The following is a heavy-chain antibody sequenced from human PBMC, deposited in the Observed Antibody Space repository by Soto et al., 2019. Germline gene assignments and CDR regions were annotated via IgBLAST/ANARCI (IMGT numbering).Heavy chain of an antibody. CDR1: GFSFSSAW. CDR3: ARDRAYSRFDY. D-gene: IGHD4-4*01. CDR2: MNEDGSER. J-gene: IGHJ4*02. V-gene: IGHV3-7*03. Sequence: GGSLRLSCAVSGFSFSSAWMAWIRQAPGKGLERVAIMNEDGSERYYVDSVKGRFTISRDNAKNALFLQMNSLRVEDTAVYFCARDRAYSRFDYWGQGSLVTV.